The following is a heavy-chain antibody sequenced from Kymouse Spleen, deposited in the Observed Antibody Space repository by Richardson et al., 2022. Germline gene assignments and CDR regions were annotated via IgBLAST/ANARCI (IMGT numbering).Heavy chain of an antibody. CDR2: IWYDGSNK. CDR1: GFTFSSYG. Sequence: QVQLVESGGGVVQPGRSLRLSCAASGFTFSSYGMHWVRQAPGKGLEWVAVIWYDGSNKYYADSVKGRFTISRDNSKNTLYLQMNSLRAEDTAVYYCARDGELERFDYWGQGTLVTVSS. V-gene: IGHV3-33*01. D-gene: IGHD1-1*01,IGHD1-20*01. CDR3: ARDGELERFDY. J-gene: IGHJ4*02.